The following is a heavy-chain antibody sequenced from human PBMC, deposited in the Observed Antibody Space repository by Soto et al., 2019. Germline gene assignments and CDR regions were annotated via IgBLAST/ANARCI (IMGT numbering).Heavy chain of an antibody. CDR2: ISGSGGDL. V-gene: IGHV3-23*01. Sequence: EVQLLESGGTLVQPGGSLRLSCAASGFTFSIYAMSWVRQAPGKGLEWISGISGSGGDLYDADSVKGRFTISRDNSNNTLYLQMNSLRAEDTAVYYCAKERCTGAFCCLFDSWGQGTLVTVSS. CDR3: AKERCTGAFCCLFDS. J-gene: IGHJ4*02. CDR1: GFTFSIYA. D-gene: IGHD2-8*02.